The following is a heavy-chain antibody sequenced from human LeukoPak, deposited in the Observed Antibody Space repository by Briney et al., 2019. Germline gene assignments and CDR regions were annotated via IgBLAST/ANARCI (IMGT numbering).Heavy chain of an antibody. Sequence: PSETLSLTCAVSGYSISSGGYWGWIRQSPGQGLEWIGNIFHSGSTYHNPSLKSRVTISVDTSKNEFSLKLSSVTAADTAVYYCARGIYYLIEYWGQGTLVTVSS. D-gene: IGHD3-10*01. V-gene: IGHV4-38-2*01. J-gene: IGHJ4*02. CDR2: IFHSGST. CDR1: GYSISSGGY. CDR3: ARGIYYLIEY.